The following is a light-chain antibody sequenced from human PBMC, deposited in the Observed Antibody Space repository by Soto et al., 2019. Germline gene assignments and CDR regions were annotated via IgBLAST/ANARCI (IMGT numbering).Light chain of an antibody. CDR2: DAS. J-gene: IGKJ5*01. CDR1: QSIASH. Sequence: EIVLTQSPVTLSLSPGERATLSCGASQSIASHLAWYQQKPGQAPRLLIHDASSRATGIPARFSGSGSGTDFTLTISSLEPDDFAVYYCQQRNNWPPSITFGPGTRLEIK. CDR3: QQRNNWPPSIT. V-gene: IGKV3-11*01.